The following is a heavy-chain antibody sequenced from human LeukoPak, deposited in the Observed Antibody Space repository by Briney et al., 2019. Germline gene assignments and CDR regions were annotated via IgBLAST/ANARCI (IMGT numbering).Heavy chain of an antibody. CDR2: IDQDGNGK. CDR3: ARYGGWHISNY. V-gene: IGHV3-7*01. D-gene: IGHD4-23*01. Sequence: GGSLRLSCAASGFTFNNYWMAWVRQAPGEGLEWVANIDQDGNGKYYVDSVKGRFTISRDNAKNSLYLQMNSPRAEDTAVYYCARYGGWHISNYWGQGTLVTVSS. CDR1: GFTFNNYW. J-gene: IGHJ4*02.